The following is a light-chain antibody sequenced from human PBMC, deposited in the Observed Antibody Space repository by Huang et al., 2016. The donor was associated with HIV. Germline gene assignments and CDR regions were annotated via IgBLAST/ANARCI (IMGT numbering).Light chain of an antibody. CDR3: QQSSNWPPFT. V-gene: IGKV3-11*01. Sequence: EIVLTQSPATLSLSPGERATLSCRASQSVSSYLAWYQQRPGQAPRLLIYDASNRATSIPARFSGRGSGTDFTLTISSLEPEDFAVYYCQQSSNWPPFTFGGGTKVEIK. CDR1: QSVSSY. CDR2: DAS. J-gene: IGKJ4*01.